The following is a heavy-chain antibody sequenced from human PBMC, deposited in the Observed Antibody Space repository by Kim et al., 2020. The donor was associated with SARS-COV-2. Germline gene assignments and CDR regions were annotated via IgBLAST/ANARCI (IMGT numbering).Heavy chain of an antibody. V-gene: IGHV3-30*04. Sequence: GGSLRLSCAASGFTFSSYGMHWVRQAPGKGLEWVAVISYDGSNKNYVDSVKGRFTISRDNSKNTRYLQMNSLRAEDTAVYYCARDIASYSSGWIDYYYGMDVWGQGTTVTVSS. D-gene: IGHD6-19*01. J-gene: IGHJ6*02. CDR1: GFTFSSYG. CDR3: ARDIASYSSGWIDYYYGMDV. CDR2: ISYDGSNK.